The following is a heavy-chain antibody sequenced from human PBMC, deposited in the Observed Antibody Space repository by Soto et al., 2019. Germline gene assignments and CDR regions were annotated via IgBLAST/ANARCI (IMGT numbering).Heavy chain of an antibody. V-gene: IGHV1-69*02. Sequence: QAQLVQSGAEVKKPGSSVKVSCKASGGTFNRETFSWVRQAPGQGLQSMGRIIPVLDVTEYPQNFQGRVTITADTSTSTVYLALSGLGSDDTAVYYCARGGKLGGDLDVWGKGTPVIVSS. CDR3: ARGGKLGGDLDV. D-gene: IGHD3-10*01. J-gene: IGHJ6*04. CDR1: GGTFNRET. CDR2: IIPVLDVT.